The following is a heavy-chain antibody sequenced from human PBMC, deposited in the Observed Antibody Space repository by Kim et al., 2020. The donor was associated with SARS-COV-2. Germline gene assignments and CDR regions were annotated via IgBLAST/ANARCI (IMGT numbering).Heavy chain of an antibody. J-gene: IGHJ4*02. CDR2: LSASGGNI. D-gene: IGHD5-18*01. CDR1: GFTFSSNA. CDR3: AKEGRQLWLGFDY. Sequence: GGSLRLSCAASGFTFSSNAMSWVRQAPGKGLEWVSTLSASGGNIYYADSVKGRSTISRDNTKNTLYLHIHSLRVEDTAIYYCAKEGRQLWLGFDYWGQGT. V-gene: IGHV3-23*01.